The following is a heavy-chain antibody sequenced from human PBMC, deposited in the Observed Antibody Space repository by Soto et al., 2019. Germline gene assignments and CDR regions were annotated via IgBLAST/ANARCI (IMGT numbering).Heavy chain of an antibody. CDR1: GVSISSSRCH. D-gene: IGHD7-27*01. CDR3: ASHGITGDYCDGFDI. Sequence: PDTLSLTCTVSGVSISSSRCHWVLIRQPPGKGLEWIASIKYSGTTFYNPSLKSRVTLSVDTSKNQFALKLSSVAAAETAVYYCASHGITGDYCDGFDIWGQGTMVTVSS. J-gene: IGHJ3*02. V-gene: IGHV4-39*01. CDR2: IKYSGTT.